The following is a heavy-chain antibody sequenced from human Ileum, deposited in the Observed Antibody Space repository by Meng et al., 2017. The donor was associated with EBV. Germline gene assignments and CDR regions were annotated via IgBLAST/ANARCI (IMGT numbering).Heavy chain of an antibody. CDR2: IYYSGST. D-gene: IGHD3-22*01. CDR3: ARGYYDSSGYGYWYFDL. Sequence: VQLRESGPGLVQPSQPLSLACTVSGGSISSCDYYWSRIRQPPGKGLEWIGYIYYSGSTYYNPSLKSRVTISVDTSKNQFSLKLSSVTAADTAVYYCARGYYDSSGYGYWYFDLWGRGTLVTVSS. CDR1: GGSISSCDYY. V-gene: IGHV4-30-4*01. J-gene: IGHJ2*01.